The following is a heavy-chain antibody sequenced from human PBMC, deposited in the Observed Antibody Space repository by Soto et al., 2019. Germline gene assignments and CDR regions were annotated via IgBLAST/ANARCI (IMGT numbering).Heavy chain of an antibody. CDR2: INHSGST. CDR1: GGSISGYY. Sequence: SETLSLTCAVYGGSISGYYWSWIRQPPGKGLEWIGEINHSGSTNYNPSLKSRVTISVDTSKNQFSLKLSSVTAADTAVYYCARVGHSSSWSYYFDYWGQGTLVTVSS. D-gene: IGHD6-13*01. J-gene: IGHJ4*02. CDR3: ARVGHSSSWSYYFDY. V-gene: IGHV4-34*01.